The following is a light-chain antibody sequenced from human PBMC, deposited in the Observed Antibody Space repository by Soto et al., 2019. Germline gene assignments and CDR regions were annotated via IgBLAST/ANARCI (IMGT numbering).Light chain of an antibody. CDR1: SGHSSYA. CDR3: QTWASGVWV. Sequence: QPVLTQSPSASASLGASVKLTCTLSSGHSSYAIAWHQQQPEKGPRYLMKLNSDGSHNKGDGIPDRFSGSSSGAERYLTISSLHAEDESDYFCQTWASGVWVFGGGTKVTVL. V-gene: IGLV4-69*01. J-gene: IGLJ3*02. CDR2: LNSDGSH.